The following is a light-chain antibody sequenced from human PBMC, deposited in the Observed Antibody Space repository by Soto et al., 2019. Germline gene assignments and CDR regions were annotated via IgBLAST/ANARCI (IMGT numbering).Light chain of an antibody. Sequence: QSVLTQPASVSGSPGQSITISCTGTSSDVGGYNYFSWYQQHPGKAPKLMIYEVSNRPSGVSNRFSGSKSGNTASLTISGLQAEDEADYYCSSYTSSSTPYVVFGGGTKLTVL. CDR2: EVS. V-gene: IGLV2-14*01. CDR3: SSYTSSSTPYVV. J-gene: IGLJ2*01. CDR1: SSDVGGYNY.